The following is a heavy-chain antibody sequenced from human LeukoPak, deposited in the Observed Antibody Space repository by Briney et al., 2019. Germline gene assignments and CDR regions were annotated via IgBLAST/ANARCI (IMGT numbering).Heavy chain of an antibody. CDR2: IIPIFGTA. CDR1: GGTFSSYA. J-gene: IGHJ6*02. D-gene: IGHD5-18*01. Sequence: SVKVSCKASGGTFSSYAISWVRQAPGQGLEWMGGIIPIFGTANYAQKFQGRVTITADESTSTAYMELSSLRSEDTAVYYCPGHSDTAMDPHYYYYGMDVWGQGTTVTVSS. V-gene: IGHV1-69*13. CDR3: PGHSDTAMDPHYYYYGMDV.